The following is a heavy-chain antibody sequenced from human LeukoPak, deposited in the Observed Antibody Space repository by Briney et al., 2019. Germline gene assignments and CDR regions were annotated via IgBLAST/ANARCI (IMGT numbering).Heavy chain of an antibody. D-gene: IGHD6-6*01. CDR1: GGSISSYY. CDR3: ARARYSSSSIDY. V-gene: IGHV4-59*01. J-gene: IGHJ4*02. CDR2: IYYSGST. Sequence: SETLSLTCTVSGGSISSYYWSWIRQPPGKGLEWIGYIYYSGSTNYYPSLKSRVTISLDTSKNQFSLKLSSVTAADTAVYYCARARYSSSSIDYWGQGTLVTVSS.